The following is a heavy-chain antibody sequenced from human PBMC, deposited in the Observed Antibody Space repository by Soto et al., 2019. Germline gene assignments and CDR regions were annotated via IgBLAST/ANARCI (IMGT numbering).Heavy chain of an antibody. J-gene: IGHJ5*02. CDR2: INQDGSDQ. V-gene: IGHV3-7*01. CDR1: GFTFSSHW. CDR3: ATSMRHTLNP. D-gene: IGHD2-8*01. Sequence: EVQVVESGGGLVQPGGSLRRSCAASGFTFSSHWMTWVRQVPGKGLEWVANINQDGSDQYYVDSVKGRFTISTDNAKNSLCLHMNSLRVEDTAVYYCATSMRHTLNPWCQGTLVTVSS.